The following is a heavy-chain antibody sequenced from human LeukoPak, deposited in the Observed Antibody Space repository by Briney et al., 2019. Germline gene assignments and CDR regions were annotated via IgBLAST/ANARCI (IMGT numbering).Heavy chain of an antibody. CDR1: GHSFTSYW. CDR2: IYPGDSDT. V-gene: IGHV5-51*01. D-gene: IGHD6-13*01. J-gene: IGHJ4*02. Sequence: GESLKISCKDSGHSFTSYWIGWVRQMPGKGLEWMGIIYPGDSDTRYSPSFQGQVTISADKSICTAYLQWSSLKASDTAMYYCARAKAYSSSRYYFDYWGQGTLVTVSS. CDR3: ARAKAYSSSRYYFDY.